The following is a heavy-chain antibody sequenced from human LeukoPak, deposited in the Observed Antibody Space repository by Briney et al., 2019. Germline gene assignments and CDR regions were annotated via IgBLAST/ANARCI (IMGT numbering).Heavy chain of an antibody. D-gene: IGHD3-22*01. Sequence: SETLSLTCTVSGGSVSSGSYYWSWIRQHPGKGLEWIGCIYYSGSTYYNPSLKSRVTISRDKSKNQFSLKLSSVTAADTAVYYCARRDYYDSSGYFGDPWGQGTLVTVSS. CDR1: GGSVSSGSYY. J-gene: IGHJ5*02. CDR2: IYYSGST. CDR3: ARRDYYDSSGYFGDP. V-gene: IGHV4-31*03.